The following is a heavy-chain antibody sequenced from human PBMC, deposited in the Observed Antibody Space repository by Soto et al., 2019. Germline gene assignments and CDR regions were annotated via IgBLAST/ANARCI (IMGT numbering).Heavy chain of an antibody. Sequence: ASVKVSCKASGYSFTDYRIHWVRQAPGQGLEWLGRINPKSGGTSTAQKFQGWVTMTTDTSISTASMELTRLTSDDTAIYYCARGHSTDCSNGVCSFFYNHEMDVWGQGTPITV. J-gene: IGHJ6*02. D-gene: IGHD2-8*01. CDR3: ARGHSTDCSNGVCSFFYNHEMDV. CDR1: GYSFTDYR. V-gene: IGHV1-2*04. CDR2: INPKSGGT.